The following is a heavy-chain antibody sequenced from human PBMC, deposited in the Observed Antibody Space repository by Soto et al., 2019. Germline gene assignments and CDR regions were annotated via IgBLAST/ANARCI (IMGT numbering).Heavy chain of an antibody. CDR1: GFTVNNKY. D-gene: IGHD5-18*01. J-gene: IGHJ4*02. V-gene: IGHV3-53*04. Sequence: EVQLVESGGGLVQPGGSLRLSCAASGFTVNNKYMSWVRQAPGKGLECISIIYTGGSTYYADSVKGRFTISRHNSINTLYLQMNSLRTEDTAVYYCAIGRGYSYGYPDYWGQGNLVSVSS. CDR2: IYTGGST. CDR3: AIGRGYSYGYPDY.